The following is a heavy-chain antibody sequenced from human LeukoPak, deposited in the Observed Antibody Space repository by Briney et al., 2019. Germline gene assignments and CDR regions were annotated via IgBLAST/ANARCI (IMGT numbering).Heavy chain of an antibody. CDR3: ARVFGSSYFDP. J-gene: IGHJ5*02. V-gene: IGHV3-7*01. CDR1: GFTFSNYW. Sequence: GSLRLSCAASGFTFSNYWISWIRQTPGKGLEWVANIKPDGSEKLYVDSVKGRFTISRDNAKSSLYLQMNSLRAEDTAVYYCARVFGSSYFDPWGQGTLVTVSS. CDR2: IKPDGSEK. D-gene: IGHD1-26*01.